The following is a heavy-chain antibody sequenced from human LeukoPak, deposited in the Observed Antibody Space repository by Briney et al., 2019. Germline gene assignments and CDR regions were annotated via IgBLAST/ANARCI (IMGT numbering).Heavy chain of an antibody. CDR1: GYTFTGYY. V-gene: IGHV1-2*04. CDR3: ARGWDTAMGSFDY. CDR2: INPNSGGT. D-gene: IGHD5-18*01. Sequence: ASVKVSCKASGYTFTGYYMHWVRQAPGQGLEWMGWINPNSGGTNYAQKFQGWVTMTRDTSISTAYMELSRLRSDDTAVYYCARGWDTAMGSFDYWGQGTLVTVSS. J-gene: IGHJ4*02.